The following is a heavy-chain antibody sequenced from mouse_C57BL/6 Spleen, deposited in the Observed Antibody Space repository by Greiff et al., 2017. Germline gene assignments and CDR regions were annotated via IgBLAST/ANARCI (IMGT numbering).Heavy chain of an antibody. J-gene: IGHJ2*01. V-gene: IGHV5-17*01. CDR3: ARGDWEFDY. CDR1: GFTFSDYG. Sequence: EVKLMESGGGLVKPGGSLKLSCAASGFTFSDYGMHWVRQAPEKGLEWVAYISSGSSTIYYADIVKGRFTISRDNAKNTLCLQMTSLRSEDTAMYYCARGDWEFDYWGQGTTLTVSS. CDR2: ISSGSSTI. D-gene: IGHD4-1*01.